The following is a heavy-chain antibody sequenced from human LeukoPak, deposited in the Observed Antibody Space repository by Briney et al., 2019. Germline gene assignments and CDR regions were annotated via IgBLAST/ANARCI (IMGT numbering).Heavy chain of an antibody. CDR3: AKVPNPYRTYYYDSSGYL. J-gene: IGHJ4*02. Sequence: GGSLRLSCAASGFTLSSYAMSWVRQAPGKGLEWVSAISGSGGSTYYADSVKGRFTISRDNSKNTLYLQMNSLRAEDTAVYYCAKVPNPYRTYYYDSSGYLWGQGTLVTVSS. CDR2: ISGSGGST. V-gene: IGHV3-23*01. D-gene: IGHD3-22*01. CDR1: GFTLSSYA.